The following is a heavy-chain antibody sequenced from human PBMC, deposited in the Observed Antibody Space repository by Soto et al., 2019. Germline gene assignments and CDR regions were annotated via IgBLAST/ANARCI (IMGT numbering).Heavy chain of an antibody. Sequence: QVQLQESGPGLVKPSETLSVTSSVSGASVSSGSHYWRWIRQSPGKGLEWIGFIYYSGSTNYNPSLKSRVTISVDTSKNQFPLKVSSVTAADTAVYFCARDPLGYSSSHFFDQWGQGTLVTVSS. CDR3: ARDPLGYSSSHFFDQ. V-gene: IGHV4-61*01. CDR1: GASVSSGSHY. D-gene: IGHD6-6*01. J-gene: IGHJ4*02. CDR2: IYYSGST.